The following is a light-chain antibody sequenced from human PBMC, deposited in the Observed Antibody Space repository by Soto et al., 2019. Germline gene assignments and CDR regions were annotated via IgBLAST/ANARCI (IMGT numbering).Light chain of an antibody. CDR1: QSVSSRF. J-gene: IGKJ2*01. CDR2: GAS. V-gene: IGKV3-20*01. Sequence: EILLTQYPGTLSLSPGERATLSCGGGQSVSSRFIAWYQHKPGQAPRLLIYGASSRATGIPDRFSGSGSGTDFTLTISRLEPQDFAVYFCQQYGSSPPHTFGQGTQVDIK. CDR3: QQYGSSPPHT.